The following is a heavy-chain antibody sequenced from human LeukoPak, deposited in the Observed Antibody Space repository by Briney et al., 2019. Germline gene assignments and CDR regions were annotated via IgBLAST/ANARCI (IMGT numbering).Heavy chain of an antibody. CDR2: INPNSGGT. CDR3: AGGNCSSTSCFPPFRDAFDI. Sequence: ASVKVSCKASGYTFTGYYMHWVRQAPGQGLEWMGWINPNSGGTNYAQKFQGRVTMTRDTSISTAYLQWSSLKASDTAMYYCAGGNCSSTSCFPPFRDAFDIWGQGTMVTVSS. V-gene: IGHV1-2*02. J-gene: IGHJ3*02. CDR1: GYTFTGYY. D-gene: IGHD2-2*01.